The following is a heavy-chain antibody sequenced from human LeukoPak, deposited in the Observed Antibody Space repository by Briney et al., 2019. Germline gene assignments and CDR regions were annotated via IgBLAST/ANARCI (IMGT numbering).Heavy chain of an antibody. J-gene: IGHJ4*02. CDR1: GGSVGSSTYY. CDR3: ARDYYDSSGYLYLFDY. D-gene: IGHD3-22*01. V-gene: IGHV4-39*07. Sequence: SETLSLTCTVSGGSVGSSTYYWVWIRQPPGKGLEWIGSIYYNGDTYYSPSLQSRVSISVDTSKNQFSLKLSSVTAADTAVYYCARDYYDSSGYLYLFDYWGQGTLVTVSS. CDR2: IYYNGDT.